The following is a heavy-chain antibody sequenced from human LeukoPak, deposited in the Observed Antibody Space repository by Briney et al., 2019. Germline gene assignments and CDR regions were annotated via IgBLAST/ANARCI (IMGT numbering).Heavy chain of an antibody. CDR2: ISGDGGST. V-gene: IGHV3-43*02. D-gene: IGHD6-6*01. J-gene: IGHJ3*02. Sequence: GGSLRLSCAASGFTLDDYAMHWVRQAPGKGLEWVSLISGDGGSTYYADSVKVRFTITRDNSKNSLYLQMNSLRTEDTALYYCAKDRVGYSSSSYAFAIWGQGTMVTVSS. CDR1: GFTLDDYA. CDR3: AKDRVGYSSSSYAFAI.